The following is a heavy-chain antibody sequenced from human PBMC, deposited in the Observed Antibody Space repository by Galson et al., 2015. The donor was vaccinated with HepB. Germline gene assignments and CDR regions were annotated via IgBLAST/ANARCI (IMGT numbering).Heavy chain of an antibody. V-gene: IGHV3-53*01. D-gene: IGHD3-3*01. J-gene: IGHJ6*03. CDR1: GFTVSTNY. CDR3: ARVNYDFWSGYGAYYYYMDV. CDR2: IYSGSST. Sequence: LRLSCAAYGFTVSTNYMSWVRQAPGKGLEWVSVIYSGSSTYYADSVKGRFTISRDNSKNTLYLQMNSLRAEDTALYFCARVNYDFWSGYGAYYYYMDVWGKGTTVSVSS.